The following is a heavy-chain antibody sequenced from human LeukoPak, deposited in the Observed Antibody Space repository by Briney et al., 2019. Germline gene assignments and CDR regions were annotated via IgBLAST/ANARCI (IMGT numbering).Heavy chain of an antibody. CDR3: ARATPYRRRFVGYFDY. D-gene: IGHD3-16*01. CDR2: ISSSSSTI. Sequence: GGSLRLSCAASGFTFSSYSMNRVRQAPGKGLEWVSSISSSSSTIYYADSVKGRFTISRDNAKNSLYLQMNSLRAEDTAVYYCARATPYRRRFVGYFDYWGQGPRVTVSS. J-gene: IGHJ4*02. CDR1: GFTFSSYS. V-gene: IGHV3-48*01.